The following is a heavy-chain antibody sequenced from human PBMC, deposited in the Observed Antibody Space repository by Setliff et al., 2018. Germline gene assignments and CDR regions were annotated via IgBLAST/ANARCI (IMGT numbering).Heavy chain of an antibody. Sequence: PSETLSLTCTVSGGSVRSHYWSWIRHPPGKGLEWIGFIFYSGDTKSNPSLKSRVTMSVDTSKNQFSLQLSSVTAADTAVYYCARDRTYYGSGTYTRWFDYWGQGTLVTVSS. CDR1: GGSVRSHY. CDR2: IFYSGDT. CDR3: ARDRTYYGSGTYTRWFDY. V-gene: IGHV4-59*02. J-gene: IGHJ4*02. D-gene: IGHD3-10*01.